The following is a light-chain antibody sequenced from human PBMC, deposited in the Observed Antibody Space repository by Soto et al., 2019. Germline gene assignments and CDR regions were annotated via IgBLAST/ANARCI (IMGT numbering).Light chain of an antibody. CDR3: QQRYSWPLT. Sequence: EIVLTQSPATLSLSPGERATLSCRASQSISIYLAWYQQKPGQAPRLLIYDASNRATGIPARFSGSGSVTDFTLTISSLEPEDFATYYCQQRYSWPLTFGGGTKVEIK. CDR2: DAS. CDR1: QSISIY. J-gene: IGKJ4*01. V-gene: IGKV3-11*01.